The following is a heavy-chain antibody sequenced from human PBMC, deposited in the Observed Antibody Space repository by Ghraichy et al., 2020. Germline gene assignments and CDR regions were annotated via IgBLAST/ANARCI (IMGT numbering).Heavy chain of an antibody. CDR2: IRYDGSNK. D-gene: IGHD2-15*01. V-gene: IGHV3-30*02. CDR1: GFTFSSYG. CDR3: AKDRLSIVPYGMDV. J-gene: IGHJ6*02. Sequence: GGSLRLSCAASGFTFSSYGMHWVRQAPGKGLEWVAFIRYDGSNKYYADSVKGRFTISRDNSKNTLYLQMNSLRAEDTAVYYCAKDRLSIVPYGMDVWGQGTTVTVSS.